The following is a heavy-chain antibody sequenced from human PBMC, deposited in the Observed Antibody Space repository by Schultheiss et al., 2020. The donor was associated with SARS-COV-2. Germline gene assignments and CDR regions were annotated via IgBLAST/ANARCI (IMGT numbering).Heavy chain of an antibody. Sequence: GESLKISCAASGFSFSTSVMSWVRQAPGKGLEWVSYISSSSSTIYYADSVKGRFTISRDNAKNSLYLQMNSLRAEDTAVYYCASPYGSGSYYRPLQHWGQGTLVTVSS. CDR3: ASPYGSGSYYRPLQH. J-gene: IGHJ1*01. CDR2: ISSSSSTI. V-gene: IGHV3-48*01. CDR1: GFSFSTSV. D-gene: IGHD3-10*01.